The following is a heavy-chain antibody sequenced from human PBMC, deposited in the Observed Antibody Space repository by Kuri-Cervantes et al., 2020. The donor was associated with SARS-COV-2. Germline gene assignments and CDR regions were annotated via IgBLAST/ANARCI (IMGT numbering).Heavy chain of an antibody. CDR2: VKQDGSEK. V-gene: IGHV3-7*01. CDR3: AKDIAGAAAGTGVDY. D-gene: IGHD6-13*01. Sequence: GGSLRLSCAASGFTFSSYWMSWVRQAPGKGLEWVANVKQDGSEKYYVDSVKGRFTISRDNAKNSLYLQMNSLRAEDTAVYYCAKDIAGAAAGTGVDYWGQGTLVTVSS. CDR1: GFTFSSYW. J-gene: IGHJ4*02.